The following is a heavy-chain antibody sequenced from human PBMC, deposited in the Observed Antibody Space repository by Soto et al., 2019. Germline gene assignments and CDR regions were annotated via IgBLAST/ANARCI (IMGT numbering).Heavy chain of an antibody. CDR2: ISGRGEST. V-gene: IGHV3-23*01. CDR3: AKGLQMTTVTYDY. J-gene: IGHJ4*02. CDR1: GFTFSSYA. D-gene: IGHD4-17*01. Sequence: PGWSLRLSCAASGFTFSSYAMSWVRQAPGKGLEWVSTISGRGESTFYADSVKGRFSISRDNSKNTLYLQMNSLRVEDTAVYFCAKGLQMTTVTYDYWGQGTMVTVSS.